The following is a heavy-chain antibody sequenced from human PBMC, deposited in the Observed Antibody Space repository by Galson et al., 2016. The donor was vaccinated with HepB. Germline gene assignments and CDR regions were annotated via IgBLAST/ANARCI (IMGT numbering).Heavy chain of an antibody. J-gene: IGHJ4*02. CDR3: ATGVTMIFRGDY. V-gene: IGHV3-48*02. CDR1: GFTFSSYS. CDR2: ISSYSSTI. Sequence: SLRLSCAASGFTFSSYSMNWVRQAPGKGLEWVSYISSYSSTIYYADSVKGRFTISRDNAKNSLYLQMNSLRDEDTAVYYCATGVTMIFRGDYRGQGTLVTVSS. D-gene: IGHD3-22*01.